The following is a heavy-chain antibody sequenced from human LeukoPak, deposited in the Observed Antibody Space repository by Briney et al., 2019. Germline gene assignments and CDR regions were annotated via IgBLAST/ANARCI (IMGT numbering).Heavy chain of an antibody. CDR2: INPNSGGT. Sequence: ASVKVSCKASGYTFTGYYMHWVRHAPGQGLEWMGWINPNSGGTNYAQTFQGRVPMTRDTSISTAYMELSRLRSDDAAVYYCARPLDSYYYYYMDVWGKGTTVTVSS. D-gene: IGHD3-9*01. CDR1: GYTFTGYY. J-gene: IGHJ6*03. CDR3: ARPLDSYYYYYMDV. V-gene: IGHV1-2*02.